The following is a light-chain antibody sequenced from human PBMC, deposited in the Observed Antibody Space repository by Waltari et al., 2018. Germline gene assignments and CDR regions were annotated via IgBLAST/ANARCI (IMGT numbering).Light chain of an antibody. CDR1: SSNIGRDL. J-gene: IGLJ2*01. Sequence: QSVLTQSPSASGPPAQRVTLSCSGRSSNIGRDLVNWYRHLPGTAPKLLIYHNNQRPSGVPDRFSGSQSGTSASLAISGLQSEDEADYYCAAWDDSLNGVVFGGGTKLSVL. CDR2: HNN. CDR3: AAWDDSLNGVV. V-gene: IGLV1-44*01.